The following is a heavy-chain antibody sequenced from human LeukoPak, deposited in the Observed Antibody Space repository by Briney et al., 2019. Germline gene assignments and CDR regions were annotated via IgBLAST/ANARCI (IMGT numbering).Heavy chain of an antibody. Sequence: SETLSLTCTVSGGSISNYYWSWIRQPPGKGLEWIGEINHSGSTIYNPSLKSRVTFSVHTSKNQFSLRLSSVTAADTAVYYCARAVFGNYYDSSGYYGKGYYFDYWGQGTLVTVSS. D-gene: IGHD3-22*01. V-gene: IGHV4-34*01. CDR3: ARAVFGNYYDSSGYYGKGYYFDY. CDR2: INHSGST. J-gene: IGHJ4*02. CDR1: GGSISNYY.